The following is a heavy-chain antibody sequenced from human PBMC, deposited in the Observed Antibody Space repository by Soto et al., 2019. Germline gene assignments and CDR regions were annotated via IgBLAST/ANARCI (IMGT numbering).Heavy chain of an antibody. CDR2: IGSAGDT. CDR3: ARGYLGSFDY. J-gene: IGHJ4*02. V-gene: IGHV3-13*01. D-gene: IGHD7-27*01. Sequence: EVQLVESGGGLVQPGGSLRLSCAASGFTFSSYAVHWVRQPTGKGLGWGSVIGSAGDTYYQGSVKGRLNISRENAKNSLYLQMNSLRAEDTAVHYCARGYLGSFDYWGQGTLVTVSS. CDR1: GFTFSSYA.